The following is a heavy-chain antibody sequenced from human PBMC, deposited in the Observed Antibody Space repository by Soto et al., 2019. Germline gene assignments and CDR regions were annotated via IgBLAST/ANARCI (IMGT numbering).Heavy chain of an antibody. CDR2: IRSKANTYAT. D-gene: IGHD6-25*01. V-gene: IGHV3-73*01. J-gene: IGHJ6*01. CDR1: GFTFSDST. Sequence: GGSLRLSCAASGFTFSDSTIHWVRQASGKGLEWVGRIRSKANTYATAYAASVKGRFTISRDDSKSTAYLHMNSLKTEDTAVYYCTRHMGSVVFYTSYYYCYVMAVWGQGTTVPVSS. CDR3: TRHMGSVVFYTSYYYCYVMAV.